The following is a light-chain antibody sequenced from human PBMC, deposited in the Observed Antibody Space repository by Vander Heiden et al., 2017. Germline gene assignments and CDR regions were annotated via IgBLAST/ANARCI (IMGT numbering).Light chain of an antibody. Sequence: RITLFPSALAASTEERVAITCRASQGINTYLAWYQEKAGKAPKLLIYAASTLQSGVPSRFSGSGSGTDFTLTISRLQSEDSATYYCLQYYAYPQTFGQGTKVEI. CDR1: QGINTY. CDR3: LQYYAYPQT. V-gene: IGKV1-8*01. CDR2: AAS. J-gene: IGKJ1*01.